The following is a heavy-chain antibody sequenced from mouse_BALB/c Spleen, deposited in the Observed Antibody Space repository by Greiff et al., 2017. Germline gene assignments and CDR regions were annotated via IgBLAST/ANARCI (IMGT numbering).Heavy chain of an antibody. Sequence: EVKLMESGAELVKPGASVKLSCTASGFNIKDTYMHWVKQRPEQGLEWIGRIDPANGNTKYDPKFQGKATITADTSSNTAYLQLSSLTSEDTAVYYCAGWLLGAMDYWGQGTSVTVSS. CDR2: IDPANGNT. V-gene: IGHV14-3*02. CDR3: AGWLLGAMDY. J-gene: IGHJ4*01. D-gene: IGHD2-3*01. CDR1: GFNIKDTY.